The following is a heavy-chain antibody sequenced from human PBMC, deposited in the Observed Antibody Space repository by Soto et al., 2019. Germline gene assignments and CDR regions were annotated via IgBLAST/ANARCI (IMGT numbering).Heavy chain of an antibody. V-gene: IGHV1-24*01. CDR3: ARNPGGNRITIFGVVSHGMDV. J-gene: IGHJ6*02. Sequence: ASVKVSCKVSGYTLTELSRHWVRQAPGKGLEWMGGFDPEDGETIYAQKFQGRVTMTEDTSTDTAYIELSSLRSEDTAVYYCARNPGGNRITIFGVVSHGMDVWGQGTTVTVSS. CDR1: GYTLTELS. D-gene: IGHD3-3*01. CDR2: FDPEDGET.